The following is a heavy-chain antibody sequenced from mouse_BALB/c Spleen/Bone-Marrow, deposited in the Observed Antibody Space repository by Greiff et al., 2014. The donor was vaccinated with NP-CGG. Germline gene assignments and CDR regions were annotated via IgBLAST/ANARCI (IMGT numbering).Heavy chain of an antibody. CDR2: IWADGST. Sequence: VQVVESGPGLVAPSQSLSITCTVSGFLLTNYGVHWVRQPPGKGLEWLGVIWADGSTNYNSALMSRLSISKDNSKSQVFFKMNSLQTDDTAMYYCARITTATGAMDYWGQGTSVTVSS. CDR1: GFLLTNYG. V-gene: IGHV2-9*02. J-gene: IGHJ4*01. D-gene: IGHD1-2*01. CDR3: ARITTATGAMDY.